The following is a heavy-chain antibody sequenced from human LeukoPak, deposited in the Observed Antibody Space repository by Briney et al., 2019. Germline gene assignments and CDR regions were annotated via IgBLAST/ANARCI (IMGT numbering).Heavy chain of an antibody. CDR1: GFTFSDFY. CDR3: ARDGDGYTNGNFDY. CDR2: ISSSGSAI. V-gene: IGHV3-11*01. Sequence: PGGSLRLSCAASGFTFSDFYMSWIRQTPEKGLEWVSYISSSGSAIYYADSVKGRFTISRDNAKNSMYLQMSSLRAEDTAVFYCARDGDGYTNGNFDYWGQGTLVTVSS. D-gene: IGHD5-24*01. J-gene: IGHJ4*02.